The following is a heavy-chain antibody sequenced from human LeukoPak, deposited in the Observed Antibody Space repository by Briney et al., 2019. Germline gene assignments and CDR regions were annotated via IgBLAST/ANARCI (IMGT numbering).Heavy chain of an antibody. CDR3: TRGGSSGPEGWFDP. J-gene: IGHJ5*02. D-gene: IGHD6-19*01. Sequence: GASVKVSCEASGYTFRNYGITWVRQAPGQGIECMGWISPYNGNTRYAQKVQGRVTMTTDTSTSTAYMELRSLRSDDTAVYYCTRGGSSGPEGWFDPWAQGTLVTVSA. V-gene: IGHV1-18*01. CDR1: GYTFRNYG. CDR2: ISPYNGNT.